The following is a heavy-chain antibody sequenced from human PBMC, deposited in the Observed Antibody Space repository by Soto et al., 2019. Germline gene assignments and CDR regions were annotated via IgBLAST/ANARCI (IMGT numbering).Heavy chain of an antibody. V-gene: IGHV4-59*11. J-gene: IGHJ3*02. CDR1: GGSISRLY. Sequence: QVQLQESGPGLVKPSETLSLTCTVSGGSISRLYWSWIRQPPGEGLEWIGYIFHSGSTNFNPSLTSRVTISIDTSKNQFSLRLTSVTAADTAVYYWARGWYYYDRSGFYHAFDIWGQGTMVTVSS. D-gene: IGHD3-22*01. CDR2: IFHSGST. CDR3: ARGWYYYDRSGFYHAFDI.